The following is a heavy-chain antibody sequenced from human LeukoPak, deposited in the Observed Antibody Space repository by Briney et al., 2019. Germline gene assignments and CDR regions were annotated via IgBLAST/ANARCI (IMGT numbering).Heavy chain of an antibody. J-gene: IGHJ4*02. D-gene: IGHD2-2*01. CDR2: IYPGDSDT. CDR1: GYGFTNYW. CDR3: ARHHCSSTTCPFDY. Sequence: AGESLKISCKSSGYGFTNYWIGWVRHMPGKGLEWMGIIYPGDSDTRYSPSFQGRVTISADKSISTAYLQWSSLKASDTAMYYCARHHCSSTTCPFDYWGQGTLVTVSS. V-gene: IGHV5-51*01.